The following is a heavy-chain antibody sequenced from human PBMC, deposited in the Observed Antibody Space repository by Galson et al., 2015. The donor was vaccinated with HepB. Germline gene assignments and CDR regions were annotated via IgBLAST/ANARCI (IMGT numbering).Heavy chain of an antibody. CDR3: AHVALRRPAAMPSFDY. V-gene: IGHV2-5*02. J-gene: IGHJ4*02. Sequence: ALVKPTQTLTLTCTFSGFSLSTSGVGVGWIRQPPGKALEWLALIYWDDDKRYSPSLKSRLTITKDTSKNQVVLTMTNMDPVDTATYYCAHVALRRPAAMPSFDYWGQGTLVTVSS. CDR1: GFSLSTSGVG. D-gene: IGHD2-2*01. CDR2: IYWDDDK.